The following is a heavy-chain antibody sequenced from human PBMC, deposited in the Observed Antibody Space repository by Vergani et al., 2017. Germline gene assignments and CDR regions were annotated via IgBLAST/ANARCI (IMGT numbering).Heavy chain of an antibody. CDR2: IYTSGST. D-gene: IGHD2-21*01. CDR3: ASDGGEYDKDALDV. Sequence: QVQLQESGPGLVKPSQTLSLTCTVSGGSINSGSYFWTWIRQPAGKGLEWIGRIYTSGSTNYNPSLKSRVTMSVDTSKNHFSMKLSSVTAADTAVYYCASDGGEYDKDALDVWGQGTKVTVTS. CDR1: GGSINSGSYF. J-gene: IGHJ3*01. V-gene: IGHV4-61*02.